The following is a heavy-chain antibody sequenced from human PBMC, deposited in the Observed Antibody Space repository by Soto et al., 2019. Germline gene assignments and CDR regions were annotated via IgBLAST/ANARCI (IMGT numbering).Heavy chain of an antibody. Sequence: GASVKVSCKASGYTFTSYAMHWVRQAPGQRLEWMGWINAGNGNTKYSQKFQGRVTITRDTSASTAYMELSSLRSEDTAVYYCARPTTPIYYDSSGYYPYWGQGTLVTVSS. CDR1: GYTFTSYA. D-gene: IGHD3-22*01. V-gene: IGHV1-3*01. CDR2: INAGNGNT. J-gene: IGHJ4*02. CDR3: ARPTTPIYYDSSGYYPY.